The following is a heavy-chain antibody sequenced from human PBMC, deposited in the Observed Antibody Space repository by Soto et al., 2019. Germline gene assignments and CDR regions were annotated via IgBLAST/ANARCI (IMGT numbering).Heavy chain of an antibody. J-gene: IGHJ4*02. Sequence: SETLSLTCTVSGGSISRGGYYWSWIRQNPGKGLEWIGYTYNSVSTYYNPSLKSRVTISVDTSKNQFSLNLSSVSAADTAVYYCARVYSGSYSDSWGRGTLVTVSS. D-gene: IGHD1-26*01. V-gene: IGHV4-31*03. CDR2: TYNSVST. CDR3: ARVYSGSYSDS. CDR1: GGSISRGGYY.